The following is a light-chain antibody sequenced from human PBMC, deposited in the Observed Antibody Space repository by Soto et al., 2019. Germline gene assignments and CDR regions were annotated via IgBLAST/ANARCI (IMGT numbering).Light chain of an antibody. CDR1: QSISSW. V-gene: IGKV1-5*01. CDR3: QQYNSFSIT. Sequence: DIQMTQSPSTLSASVGDRVTITCRASQSISSWLAWYQQKPGKAPKLLIYGASCLENGVPSRFSGSGSGTEFTLTISSLQPDDFATYYCQQYNSFSITFGQGTRLEIK. CDR2: GAS. J-gene: IGKJ5*01.